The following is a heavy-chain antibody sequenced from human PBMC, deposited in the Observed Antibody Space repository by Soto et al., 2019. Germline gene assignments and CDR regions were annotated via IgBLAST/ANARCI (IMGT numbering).Heavy chain of an antibody. D-gene: IGHD5-18*01. Sequence: VASVKVSCKASGGTFSSYAISWVRQAPGQGLEWMGGIIPIFGTANYAQKFQGRVTITADKSTSTAYMGLSSLRSEDTAVYYCARESLSAAYSPSRNPINANLDYWGKRSLVTISS. CDR2: IIPIFGTA. J-gene: IGHJ4*02. CDR1: GGTFSSYA. V-gene: IGHV1-69*06. CDR3: ARESLSAAYSPSRNPINANLDY.